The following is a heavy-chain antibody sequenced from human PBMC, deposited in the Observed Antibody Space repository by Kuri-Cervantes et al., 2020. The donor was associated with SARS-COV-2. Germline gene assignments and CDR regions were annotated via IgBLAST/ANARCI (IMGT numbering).Heavy chain of an antibody. D-gene: IGHD1-14*01. CDR2: INHSGST. CDR3: ARVNRNSWFDP. CDR1: GGSFSGYY. Sequence: SQTLSLTCAVYGGSFSGYYWSWIRQPPGKGLEWFGEINHSGSTNYNPSLKSRVTISVDTSKNQFSLKLSSVTAADTAVYYCARVNRNSWFDPWGQGTLVTVSS. J-gene: IGHJ5*02. V-gene: IGHV4-34*01.